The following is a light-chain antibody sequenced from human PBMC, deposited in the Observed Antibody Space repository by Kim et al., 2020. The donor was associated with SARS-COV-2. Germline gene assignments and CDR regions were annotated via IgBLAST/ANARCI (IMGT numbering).Light chain of an antibody. Sequence: QNVTISCTGSKPNSCLGYDLQWYHQLPGKAPKLLIHADNDRPSGVPDRFSGSKSDTSASLAITGLQAEDEADYFCQSYDTTLRGSVFGTGTKVTVL. CDR3: QSYDTTLRGSV. V-gene: IGLV1-40*01. CDR2: ADN. CDR1: KPNSCLGYD. J-gene: IGLJ1*01.